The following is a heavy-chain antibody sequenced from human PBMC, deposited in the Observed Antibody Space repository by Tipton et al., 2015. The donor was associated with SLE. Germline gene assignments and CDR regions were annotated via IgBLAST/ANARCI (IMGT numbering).Heavy chain of an antibody. D-gene: IGHD1-26*01. Sequence: TLSLTCSVSGGSITNSNYFWGWIRQPPGKGLEWIGNIYYSGSPYYNPSLKSRVTISVGTSNNQFSLNLDSVSAADTAVYYCARISGSFDDWFAAWSQGTLVTVSS. CDR2: IYYSGSP. J-gene: IGHJ5*02. V-gene: IGHV4-39*07. CDR3: ARISGSFDDWFAA. CDR1: GGSITNSNYF.